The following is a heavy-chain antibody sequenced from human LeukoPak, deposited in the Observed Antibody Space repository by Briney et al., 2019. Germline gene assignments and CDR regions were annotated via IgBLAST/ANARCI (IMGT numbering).Heavy chain of an antibody. D-gene: IGHD6-25*01. CDR3: ARDRGWRLLDY. CDR1: GFSFRSYS. V-gene: IGHV3-48*04. J-gene: IGHJ4*02. Sequence: GVTLRLSCAASGFSFRSYSMNWVRQAPGKGLEWLAYISDTSETMSYADPVKGRFTISRDNAENSLYLQMNSLRVEDTVVYYCARDRGWRLLDYWGQGTLVTVSS. CDR2: ISDTSETM.